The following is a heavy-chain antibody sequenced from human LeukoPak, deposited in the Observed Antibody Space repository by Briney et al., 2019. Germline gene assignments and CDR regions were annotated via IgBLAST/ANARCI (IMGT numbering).Heavy chain of an antibody. CDR3: ARFRSLDYCSSTSCWAPPFDI. Sequence: PGGSLRLSCAASGYTFTGYYMHWVRQAPGQGLEWMGWINPNSGGTNYAQKFQGRVTMTRDTSISTAYMELSRLRSDDTAVYYCARFRSLDYCSSTSCWAPPFDIWGQGTMVTVSS. D-gene: IGHD2-2*01. V-gene: IGHV1-2*02. CDR1: GYTFTGYY. J-gene: IGHJ3*02. CDR2: INPNSGGT.